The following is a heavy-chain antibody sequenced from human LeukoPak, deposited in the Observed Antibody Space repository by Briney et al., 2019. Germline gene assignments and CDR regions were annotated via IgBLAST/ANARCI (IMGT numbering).Heavy chain of an antibody. J-gene: IGHJ4*02. Sequence: SVKVSCKASGGTFSSYAISWVRQAPGQGLEWMGRIIPIFGIANYAQKFQGRVAITADKSTSTAYMELSSLRSEDTAVYYCAYGDTPSYWGQGTLVTVSS. CDR2: IIPIFGIA. V-gene: IGHV1-69*04. D-gene: IGHD4-17*01. CDR1: GGTFSSYA. CDR3: AYGDTPSY.